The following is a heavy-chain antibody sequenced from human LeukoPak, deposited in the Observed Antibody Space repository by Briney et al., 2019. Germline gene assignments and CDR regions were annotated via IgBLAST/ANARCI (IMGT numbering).Heavy chain of an antibody. CDR2: IRSKAYGETR. Sequence: RSLSLSCTASRFTSSDYAMSWVRQVHERLLEWVGFIRSKAYGETREYDASVKGRFTISSDDSKSIAYLQMNSLKPEDTAVYYCTRGGSSWYWLDYWGQGTLVTVCS. CDR1: RFTSSDYA. J-gene: IGHJ4*02. CDR3: TRGGSSWYWLDY. V-gene: IGHV3-49*04. D-gene: IGHD6-13*01.